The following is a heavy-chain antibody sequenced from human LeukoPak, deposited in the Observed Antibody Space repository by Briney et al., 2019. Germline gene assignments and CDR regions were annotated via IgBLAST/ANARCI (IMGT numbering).Heavy chain of an antibody. CDR3: AREGWPDYGGNSGAFDI. Sequence: SETLSLTCTVSGGSISSYYWSWIRQPAGKGLEWIGRIYTSGSTNYNPSLKSRVTMSVDTSKNQFSLELSSVTAADTAVYYCAREGWPDYGGNSGAFDIWGQGTMVTVSS. CDR2: IYTSGST. CDR1: GGSISSYY. V-gene: IGHV4-4*07. D-gene: IGHD4-23*01. J-gene: IGHJ3*02.